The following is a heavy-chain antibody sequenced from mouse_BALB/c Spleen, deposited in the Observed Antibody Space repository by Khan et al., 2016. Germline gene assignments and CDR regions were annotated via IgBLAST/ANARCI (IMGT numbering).Heavy chain of an antibody. Sequence: VQLQESGAELVRPGVSVKISCKGSGYTFTDYAMHWVKQSHAKSLEWIGVISTYYGDASYNQKFKGKATMTVDKSSSTAYMELASLTTEASAIYYTARSEYYGSSYVPARFAYGGQGTLVTVSA. V-gene: IGHV1S137*01. CDR3: ARSEYYGSSYVPARFAY. CDR2: ISTYYGDA. D-gene: IGHD1-1*01. CDR1: GYTFTDYA. J-gene: IGHJ3*01.